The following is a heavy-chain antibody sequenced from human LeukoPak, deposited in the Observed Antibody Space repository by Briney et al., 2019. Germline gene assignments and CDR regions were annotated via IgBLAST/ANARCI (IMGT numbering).Heavy chain of an antibody. J-gene: IGHJ4*02. CDR3: ARFHAEAFDY. V-gene: IGHV3-33*01. CDR1: GFIFSDYG. Sequence: PGGSLRLSCAPSGFIFSDYGMQWVRQAPAKGLEWVAVIWFDGSNKYCADSVKGRFTISRDNSKNTLYLQMNSLRAEDTALYYCARFHAEAFDYWGQGTLVTVSS. CDR2: IWFDGSNK.